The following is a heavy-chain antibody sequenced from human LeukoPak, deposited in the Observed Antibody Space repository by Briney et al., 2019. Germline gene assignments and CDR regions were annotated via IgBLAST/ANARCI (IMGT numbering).Heavy chain of an antibody. CDR1: GFTISSYS. D-gene: IGHD7-27*01. J-gene: IGHJ4*02. CDR2: ISSSSSTI. CDR3: ARDRTGAPYYFDY. V-gene: IGHV3-48*01. Sequence: GGSLRLSCAASGFTISSYSMNWVRQAPGKGLEWVSYISSSSSTIYYADSVKGRFTISRDNAKNSLYLQMNSLRAEDTAVYYCARDRTGAPYYFDYWGQGTLVTVSS.